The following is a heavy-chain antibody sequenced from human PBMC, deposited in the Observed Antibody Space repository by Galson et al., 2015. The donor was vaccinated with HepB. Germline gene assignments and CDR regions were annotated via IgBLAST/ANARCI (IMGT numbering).Heavy chain of an antibody. CDR3: ARNADANYGDHSHFDY. Sequence: SLRLSCAASGFTFSAYYMSWIRQAPGEGLEWVSYISSSSTYTDYADSVKGRFTISRDNAQKSLYLQINSLRAEDTAVYYFARNADANYGDHSHFDYWGQGTLGTVSS. D-gene: IGHD4-17*01. CDR1: GFTFSAYY. V-gene: IGHV3-11*06. CDR2: ISSSSTYT. J-gene: IGHJ4*02.